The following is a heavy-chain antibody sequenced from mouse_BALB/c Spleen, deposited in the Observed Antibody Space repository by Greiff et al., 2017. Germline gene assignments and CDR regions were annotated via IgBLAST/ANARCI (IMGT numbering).Heavy chain of an antibody. D-gene: IGHD2-3*01. CDR1: GFTFSSYT. CDR2: ISSGGGNT. CDR3: ARSDGYYPYYFDY. V-gene: IGHV5-9*03. J-gene: IGHJ2*01. Sequence: EVQLVESGGGLVKPGGSLKLSCAASGFTFSSYTMSWVRQTPEKRLEWVATISSGGGNTYYPDSVKGRFTISRDNAKNNLYLQMSSLRSEDTALYYCARSDGYYPYYFDYWGQGTTLTVSS.